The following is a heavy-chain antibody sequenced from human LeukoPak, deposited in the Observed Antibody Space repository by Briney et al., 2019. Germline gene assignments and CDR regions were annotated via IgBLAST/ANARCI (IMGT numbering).Heavy chain of an antibody. CDR2: IVPIFGTA. J-gene: IGHJ5*02. CDR1: GGTFSSYA. D-gene: IGHD1-1*01. V-gene: IGHV1-69*05. Sequence: GASVKVSCKASGGTFSSYAISWVRQAPGQGLEWMGGIVPIFGTANYAQKFQGRVTITTDESTSTAYMELSSLRSEDTAVYYCARELERVFDPWGQGTLVTVSS. CDR3: ARELERVFDP.